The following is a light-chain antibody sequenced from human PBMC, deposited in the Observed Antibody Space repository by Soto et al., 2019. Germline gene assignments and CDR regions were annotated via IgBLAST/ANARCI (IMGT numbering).Light chain of an antibody. CDR1: HDIRNY. CDR2: ATS. CDR3: QKYDSAPWT. J-gene: IGKJ1*01. V-gene: IGKV1-27*01. Sequence: DIQMTQSPSSLSASVGDRVTITCRASHDIRNYLAWYQQRPGRVPQLLIYATSALQPGVPSRFSSRSSGKDLTLTISSLQPEDFATYYCQKYDSAPWTFGQGTKVELK.